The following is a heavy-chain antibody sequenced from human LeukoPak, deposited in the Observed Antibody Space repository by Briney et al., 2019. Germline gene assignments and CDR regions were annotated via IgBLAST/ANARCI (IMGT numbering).Heavy chain of an antibody. Sequence: PSETLSLTCTVSGGSISSYYWSWIRQPPGKGLEWIGYIYYSGSTNYNPSLKSRVTISVDTSKNQFSLKLSSVTAADTAVYYCARGRAISYYYGMDVWGQGTTVTVSS. J-gene: IGHJ6*02. CDR2: IYYSGST. V-gene: IGHV4-59*01. CDR1: GGSISSYY. CDR3: ARGRAISYYYGMDV.